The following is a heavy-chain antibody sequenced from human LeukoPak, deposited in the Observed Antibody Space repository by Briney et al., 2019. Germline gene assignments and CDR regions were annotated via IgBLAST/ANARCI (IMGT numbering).Heavy chain of an antibody. V-gene: IGHV3-30-3*01. J-gene: IGHJ1*01. D-gene: IGHD1-14*01. Sequence: GGSLRLSCAASGFTFSSYAMHWVRQAPGKGLEWVAVISYDGSNKYYADSVKGRFTISRDNSKNTLYLQMNSLRTEDTAVYSCAIQAGRHFQHWGQGTLVTVSS. CDR2: ISYDGSNK. CDR3: AIQAGRHFQH. CDR1: GFTFSSYA.